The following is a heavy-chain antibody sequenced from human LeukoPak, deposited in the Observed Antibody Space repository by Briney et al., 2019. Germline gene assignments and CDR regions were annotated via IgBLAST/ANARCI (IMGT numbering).Heavy chain of an antibody. Sequence: SETLSLTCADSGYSISSGYYWAWIRQPPGKGLEWIGNIYHSGSTYYNPSLKSRVTISVDTSKNQFSLKLSSVTAADTAVYYCARRYSNSYFDYWGQGTLVTVSS. CDR3: ARRYSNSYFDY. V-gene: IGHV4-38-2*01. CDR2: IYHSGST. CDR1: GYSISSGYY. J-gene: IGHJ4*02. D-gene: IGHD4-11*01.